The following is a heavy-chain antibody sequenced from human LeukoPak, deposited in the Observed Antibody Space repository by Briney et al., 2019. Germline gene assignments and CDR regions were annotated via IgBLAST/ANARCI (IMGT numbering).Heavy chain of an antibody. V-gene: IGHV3-21*01. J-gene: IGHJ3*02. CDR2: ISSSSSYI. CDR1: GFTFSSYS. Sequence: PGGSLRLSCAASGFTFSSYSMNWVRQAPGKGLEWVSSISSSSSYIYYADSVKGRFTISRDNAKNSLYLQMNSLRAEDTAVYYCAREWYYYDSSGYYPGIDAFDIWGQGTMVTVSS. CDR3: AREWYYYDSSGYYPGIDAFDI. D-gene: IGHD3-22*01.